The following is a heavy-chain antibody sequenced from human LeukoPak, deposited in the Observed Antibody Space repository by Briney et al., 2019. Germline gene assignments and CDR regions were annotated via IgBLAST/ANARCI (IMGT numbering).Heavy chain of an antibody. Sequence: GGSLRLSCAASGFTCSSYSMNLVRQATGKGLEWVSSISSSSSYIYYADSVKGRFTISRDNAKNSLYLQMNSLRAEDTAVYYCARGRRDGYNFGYWGQGTLVTVSS. CDR1: GFTCSSYS. D-gene: IGHD5-24*01. CDR3: ARGRRDGYNFGY. J-gene: IGHJ4*02. V-gene: IGHV3-21*01. CDR2: ISSSSSYI.